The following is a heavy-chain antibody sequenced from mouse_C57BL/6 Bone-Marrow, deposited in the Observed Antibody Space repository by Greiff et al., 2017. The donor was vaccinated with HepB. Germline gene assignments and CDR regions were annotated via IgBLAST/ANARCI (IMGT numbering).Heavy chain of an antibody. Sequence: DVMLVESGEGLVKPGGSLKLSCAASGFTFSSYAMSWVRQTPEKRLEWVAYISSGGDYIYYADTVKGRFTSSRDNARNTLYLQMSSLKSEDTAMYYCTRDHPFYYYCSKFHYYAMDYWGQGTSVTVSS. J-gene: IGHJ4*01. CDR3: TRDHPFYYYCSKFHYYAMDY. V-gene: IGHV5-9-1*02. D-gene: IGHD1-1*01. CDR2: ISSGGDYI. CDR1: GFTFSSYA.